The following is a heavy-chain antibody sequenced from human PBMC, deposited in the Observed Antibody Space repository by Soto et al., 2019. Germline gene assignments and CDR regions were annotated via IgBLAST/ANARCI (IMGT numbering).Heavy chain of an antibody. CDR3: AILDYYDSSGPY. V-gene: IGHV4-30-4*01. J-gene: IGHJ4*02. D-gene: IGHD3-22*01. CDR1: GGSISSGDYY. Sequence: SETLSLTCTVSGGSISSGDYYWSWIRQPPGKGLEWIGYIYYSGSTYYNPSLKSRVTISVDTSKNQFSLKLSSVTAADTAVYYCAILDYYDSSGPYWGQGTLVTVSS. CDR2: IYYSGST.